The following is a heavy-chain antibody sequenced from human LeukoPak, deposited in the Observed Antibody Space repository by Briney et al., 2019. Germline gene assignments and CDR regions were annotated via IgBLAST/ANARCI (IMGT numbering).Heavy chain of an antibody. CDR2: ISGGGGGK. CDR1: GFTFSNYA. Sequence: GGSLRLSCAASGFTFSNYAMSGLRQAPGKGLEWVSSISGGGGGKYYADCVKGLFTVSRDNAENTMYLQMNRLRAEDTAIYYCAKGGLSLFDYWGQGTLVTVSS. CDR3: AKGGLSLFDY. V-gene: IGHV3-23*01. J-gene: IGHJ4*02.